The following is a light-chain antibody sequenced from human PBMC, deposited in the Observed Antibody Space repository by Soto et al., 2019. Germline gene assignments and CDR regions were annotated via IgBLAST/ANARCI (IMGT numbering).Light chain of an antibody. V-gene: IGLV2-18*02. CDR1: SSDVGSYNR. J-gene: IGLJ3*02. CDR2: EVS. CDR3: TSYAGSNNLV. Sequence: QSALTQPPSVSGSPGQSVTISCTGTSSDVGSYNRVSWYQQPPGTAPKLMIYEVSNRPSGVPDRFSGSKSGNTASLTVSGLQAEDEADYYCTSYAGSNNLVFAGGTKLTVL.